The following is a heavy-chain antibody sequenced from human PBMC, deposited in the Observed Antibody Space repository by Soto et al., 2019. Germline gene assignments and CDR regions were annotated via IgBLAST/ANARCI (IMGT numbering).Heavy chain of an antibody. CDR2: ISGHNGKT. CDR3: ARACATADPYTWFDP. D-gene: IGHD6-13*01. Sequence: QVQLVQSGAEVKNPGASVKVSCKASGYTFTNYGIIWVRQAPGQGLEWMGWISGHNGKTNYAQKLQGRVTMTTDTSTSTAYMERRSLRSDDTAVYYCARACATADPYTWFDPWGQGTQVTVSS. CDR1: GYTFTNYG. J-gene: IGHJ5*02. V-gene: IGHV1-18*01.